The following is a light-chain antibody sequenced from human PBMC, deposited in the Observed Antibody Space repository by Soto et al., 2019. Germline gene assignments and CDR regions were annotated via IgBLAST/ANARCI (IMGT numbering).Light chain of an antibody. V-gene: IGKV1-12*01. CDR3: LQVNSFPRT. CDR1: QGIGVR. Sequence: DIQMTQSPYSLSASIRDRATITCRASQGIGVRLAWFQQKPGKVPQYLIEAASTLARGVPARFSGSGSGTDFILTINSLQPEDVATYYCLQVNSFPRTFGPGTKVDNK. J-gene: IGKJ1*01. CDR2: AAS.